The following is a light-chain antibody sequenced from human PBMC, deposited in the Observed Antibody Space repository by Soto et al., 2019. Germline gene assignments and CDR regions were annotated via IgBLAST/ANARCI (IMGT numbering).Light chain of an antibody. V-gene: IGLV2-14*01. CDR1: SSDVGNYKY. CDR2: GVN. CDR3: CSYTMTNTVI. Sequence: QSVLTQPASVSGSPGQSITISCTGTSSDVGNYKYVSWYQQHPGKAPKLIISGVNNRPSGVSNRFSGSKSGNTASLTISGLQPEDEADYYCCSYTMTNTVIFGGGTKLTVL. J-gene: IGLJ2*01.